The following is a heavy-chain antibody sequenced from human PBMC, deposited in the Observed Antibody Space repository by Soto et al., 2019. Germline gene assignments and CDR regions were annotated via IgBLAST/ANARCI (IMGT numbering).Heavy chain of an antibody. J-gene: IGHJ4*02. CDR2: VSYDGANT. CDR3: AKSKSGVGPYQLHSFFDF. V-gene: IGHV3-30*18. CDR1: GFTFSSYG. Sequence: QGQLVESGGGVVQPGRSLRLSCAASGFTFSSYGMHWVRQAPGKGLEWVAVVSYDGANTYYIDSVKGRFTVSRDNSKNAVFLQMNSLRAEDTAVYYCAKSKSGVGPYQLHSFFDFWGQGALVTVSS. D-gene: IGHD1-26*01.